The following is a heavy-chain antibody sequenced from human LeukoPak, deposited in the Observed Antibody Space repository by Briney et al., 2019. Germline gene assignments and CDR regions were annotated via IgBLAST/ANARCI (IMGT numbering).Heavy chain of an antibody. Sequence: ASVKVSCQASGYTFTGYYMHWVRQAPGQGLEWMGRINRNSGGTNYAQKFQGRVTMTRDTSISTAYMELSRLRSDDTAVYYCASSVKEGDYWGQGTLVTVSS. CDR3: ASSVKEGDY. V-gene: IGHV1-2*06. J-gene: IGHJ4*02. CDR1: GYTFTGYY. CDR2: INRNSGGT.